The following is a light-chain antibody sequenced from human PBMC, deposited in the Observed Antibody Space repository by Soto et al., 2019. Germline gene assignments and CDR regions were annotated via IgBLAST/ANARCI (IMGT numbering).Light chain of an antibody. CDR2: DDH. CDR3: QVWDSSSDHYV. J-gene: IGLJ1*01. Sequence: SYELTQPPSVSVAPGQTARISCRGDNIGTKSVHWYQQKPGQAPVLVIYDDHDRPSGIPERFSGSNSGNTATLTITRVEAGDEADYYCQVWDSSSDHYVFAAGTKLTVL. V-gene: IGLV3-21*02. CDR1: NIGTKS.